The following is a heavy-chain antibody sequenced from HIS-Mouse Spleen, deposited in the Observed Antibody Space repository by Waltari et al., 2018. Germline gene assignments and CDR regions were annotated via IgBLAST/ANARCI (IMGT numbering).Heavy chain of an antibody. J-gene: IGHJ3*02. V-gene: IGHV4-39*07. D-gene: IGHD3-3*01. CDR2: IYYSGST. CDR3: ARAPTGFLEWFDAFDI. Sequence: QLQLQESGPGLVKPSETLSLTCTVSGGSISSISYYGGWIRQPPGKGLEWIGSIYYSGSTYYNPSLKSRVTISVDTSKNQFSLKLSSVTAADTAVYYCARAPTGFLEWFDAFDIWGQGTMVTVSS. CDR1: GGSISSISYY.